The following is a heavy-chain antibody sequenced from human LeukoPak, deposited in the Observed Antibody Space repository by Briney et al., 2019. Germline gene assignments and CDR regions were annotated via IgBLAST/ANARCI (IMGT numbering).Heavy chain of an antibody. CDR1: GFTFSSYS. J-gene: IGHJ3*02. CDR2: ISSSSSYI. CDR3: ARVLMVRGVRRGAFDI. D-gene: IGHD3-10*01. Sequence: GRSLRLSCAASGFTFSSYSMNWVRQAPGKGLEWVSSISSSSSYIYYADSVKGRFTISRDNAKNSLYLQMNSLRAEDTAVYYCARVLMVRGVRRGAFDIWGQGTMVTVSS. V-gene: IGHV3-21*01.